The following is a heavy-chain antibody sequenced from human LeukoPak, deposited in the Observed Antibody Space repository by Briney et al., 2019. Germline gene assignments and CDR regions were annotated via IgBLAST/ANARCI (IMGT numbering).Heavy chain of an antibody. J-gene: IGHJ4*02. CDR3: ASSKSSSWYPFYFDF. V-gene: IGHV5-51*01. CDR1: GYSFTSYW. CDR2: IYPGDSDT. D-gene: IGHD6-13*01. Sequence: GESLKISCKGAGYSFTSYWIGWVRQMPGKGLEWMGIIYPGDSDTRYSPSFQGQVTISADKSFSTAYLQWSSLKASDTAIYYCASSKSSSWYPFYFDFWGQGTLVTVSS.